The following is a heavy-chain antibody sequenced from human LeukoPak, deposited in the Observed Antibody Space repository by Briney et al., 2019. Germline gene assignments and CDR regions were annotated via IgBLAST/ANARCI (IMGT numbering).Heavy chain of an antibody. CDR3: ARDLGSIAAAGTRWFDP. CDR2: IYTSGST. Sequence: SETLSLTRTVSGGSISSYYWSWIRQPAGKGLEWIGRIYTSGSTNYNPSLKSRVTTSVDTSKNQFSLKLSSVTAADTAVYYCARDLGSIAAAGTRWFDPWGQGTLVTVSS. J-gene: IGHJ5*02. V-gene: IGHV4-4*07. CDR1: GGSISSYY. D-gene: IGHD6-13*01.